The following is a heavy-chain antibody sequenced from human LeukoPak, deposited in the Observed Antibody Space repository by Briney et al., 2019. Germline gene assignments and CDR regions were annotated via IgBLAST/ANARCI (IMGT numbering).Heavy chain of an antibody. J-gene: IGHJ4*02. V-gene: IGHV3-23*01. Sequence: PGGSLRLSCAASGFTFSSYAMSWVRQAPGKGLEWVSAISGSGGSTYYADSVKGRFTISRDNSKNTLYLQMNSLRAEDTAVYYCARGRDGYNNQGFDYWGQGTLVTVSS. CDR2: ISGSGGST. D-gene: IGHD5-24*01. CDR3: ARGRDGYNNQGFDY. CDR1: GFTFSSYA.